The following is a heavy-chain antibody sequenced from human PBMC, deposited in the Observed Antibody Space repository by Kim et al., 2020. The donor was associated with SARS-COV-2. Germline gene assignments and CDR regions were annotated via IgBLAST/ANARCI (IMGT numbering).Heavy chain of an antibody. J-gene: IGHJ4*02. Sequence: SVKVSCKASGGTFSSYAISWVRQAPGQGLEWMGGIIPIFGTANYAQKFQGRVTITADESTSTAYMELSSLRSEDTAVYYCATRFSGIGLLWFGEGFDYWGQGTLVTVSS. CDR3: ATRFSGIGLLWFGEGFDY. V-gene: IGHV1-69*13. CDR1: GGTFSSYA. CDR2: IIPIFGTA. D-gene: IGHD3-10*01.